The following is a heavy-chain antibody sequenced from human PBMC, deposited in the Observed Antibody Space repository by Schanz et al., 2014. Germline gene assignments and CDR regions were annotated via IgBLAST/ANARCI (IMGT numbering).Heavy chain of an antibody. D-gene: IGHD4-17*01. Sequence: QVQLVQSGADVKKPGSSVRVSCKASGGTFSSYAFSWVRQAPGQGLEWMGKIIPSLGLAKYEQKFQDKVTITADTSTTTAYMELSGLRSEDTAVYYCARGYGDSPTDFWGQGTLVTVSS. CDR3: ARGYGDSPTDF. CDR2: IIPSLGLA. CDR1: GGTFSSYA. V-gene: IGHV1-69*04. J-gene: IGHJ4*02.